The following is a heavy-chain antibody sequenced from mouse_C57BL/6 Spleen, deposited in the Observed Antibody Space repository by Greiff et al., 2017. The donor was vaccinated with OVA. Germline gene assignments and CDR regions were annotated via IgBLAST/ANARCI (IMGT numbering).Heavy chain of an antibody. V-gene: IGHV1-50*01. CDR3: ARSMYGTS. J-gene: IGHJ1*03. Sequence: VKLQQPGAELVKPGASVKLSCKASGYTFPSYWMQGVKQRPGQGLEWIGEIDPSDSYTNYNQKFKGKATLTVDTSSSTAYMQLSSLTSEDSAVYYCARSMYGTSWGTGTTVTVSS. D-gene: IGHD2-10*02. CDR2: IDPSDSYT. CDR1: GYTFPSYW.